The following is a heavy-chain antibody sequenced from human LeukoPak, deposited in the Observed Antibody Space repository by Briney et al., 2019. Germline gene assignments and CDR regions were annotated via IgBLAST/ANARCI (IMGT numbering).Heavy chain of an antibody. D-gene: IGHD1-26*01. CDR3: AKVGGGSYFTYYYYGMDV. J-gene: IGHJ6*02. V-gene: IGHV3-23*01. CDR2: ISGSGGST. CDR1: GFTFSSYA. Sequence: GGSLRLSCAASGFTFSSYAMSWVRQAPGKGLEWVSAISGSGGSTYYADSAKGRFTISRDNSKNTLYLQMNSLRAEDTAVYYCAKVGGGSYFTYYYYGMDVWGQGTTVTVSS.